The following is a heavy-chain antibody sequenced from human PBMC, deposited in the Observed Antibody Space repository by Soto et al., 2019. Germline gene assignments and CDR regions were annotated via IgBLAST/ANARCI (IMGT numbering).Heavy chain of an antibody. CDR3: ARASSSSSAADY. J-gene: IGHJ4*02. CDR1: GESISSGGYY. V-gene: IGHV4-31*03. D-gene: IGHD6-6*01. Sequence: QVQLQESGPGLVKPSQTLSLTCSVSGESISSGGYYWSWIRHHPGKGLEWIGYIYDSESAYYNPSLKSRVTISMDTSKNHFAMRLSSVTAADTAVHYCARASSSSSAADYWGQGTLATVSS. CDR2: IYDSESA.